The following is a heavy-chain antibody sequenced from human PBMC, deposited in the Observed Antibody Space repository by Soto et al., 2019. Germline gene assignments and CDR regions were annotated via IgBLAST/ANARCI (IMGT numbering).Heavy chain of an antibody. CDR2: INPDSGRT. Sequence: SVKVSCKASGYTFTGYYLHWVRQAPGQGLEWMGYINPDSGRTRYAQKFQGTVTMTRDTSITTAYLELSSLKYDDSAIFYCALSFSQTNIDVWGQGTTVTVSS. CDR3: ALSFSQTNIDV. CDR1: GYTFTGYY. V-gene: IGHV1-2*02. J-gene: IGHJ6*01.